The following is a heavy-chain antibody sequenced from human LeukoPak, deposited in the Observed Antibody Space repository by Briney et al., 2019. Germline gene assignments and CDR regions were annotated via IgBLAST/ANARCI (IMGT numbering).Heavy chain of an antibody. D-gene: IGHD1-26*01. CDR2: IYPADSDT. Sequence: GESLKISCERAGYPFIAYWIGWGGQLPGRGLEWMGIIYPADSDTRYSPSFQGQVFISVDKSTRTAYLHWSSLKASDIAMYYCARRDVGPIAGDAFDVWGQGTLVTVSS. V-gene: IGHV5-51*01. CDR3: ARRDVGPIAGDAFDV. J-gene: IGHJ3*01. CDR1: GYPFIAYW.